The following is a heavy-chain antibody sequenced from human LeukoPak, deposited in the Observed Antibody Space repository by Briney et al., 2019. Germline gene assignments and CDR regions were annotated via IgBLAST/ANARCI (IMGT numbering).Heavy chain of an antibody. CDR2: INPNSGGT. J-gene: IGHJ5*02. D-gene: IGHD1/OR15-1a*01. Sequence: ASVKVSCKASGYTFTDYYIHWVRQAPGQGLEWMGWINPNSGGTNYAQKFQDRVTMTRDTSISTAYVDLRWLTSDDTATYYCAKQHEAWFDPWGQGTLVTVSS. V-gene: IGHV1-2*02. CDR3: AKQHEAWFDP. CDR1: GYTFTDYY.